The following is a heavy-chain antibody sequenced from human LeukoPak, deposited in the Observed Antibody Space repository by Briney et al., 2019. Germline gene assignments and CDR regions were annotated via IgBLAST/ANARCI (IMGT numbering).Heavy chain of an antibody. D-gene: IGHD1-26*01. V-gene: IGHV3-30*02. Sequence: PGGSLKLSCATSGFIFSSYGIHWVRQAPGKGLEWVAFIRYDGSDKYYADSVKGRVTISRDNSKNKVYLQMNSLRTEDTAVYYCAKDAWEVGATSEIDYWGQGTLVTVSS. CDR1: GFIFSSYG. J-gene: IGHJ4*02. CDR2: IRYDGSDK. CDR3: AKDAWEVGATSEIDY.